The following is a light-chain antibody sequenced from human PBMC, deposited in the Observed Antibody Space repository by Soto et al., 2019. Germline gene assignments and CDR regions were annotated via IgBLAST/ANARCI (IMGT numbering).Light chain of an antibody. CDR2: KNN. CDR3: ASWDDSLSGPV. CDR1: SSNIGSNY. V-gene: IGLV1-47*01. J-gene: IGLJ2*01. Sequence: QSVLTQPPSASGTPGQRVIISCSGSSSNIGSNYVYWYQRFPGAAPKLLINKNNQQPSGVPDRFSGSKSGTSASLAISGLRSEDEADYYCASWDDSLSGPVFGGGTKVTVL.